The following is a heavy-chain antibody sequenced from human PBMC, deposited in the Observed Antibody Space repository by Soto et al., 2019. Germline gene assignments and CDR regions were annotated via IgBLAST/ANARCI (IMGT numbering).Heavy chain of an antibody. CDR3: TRATGDVFWYYFDY. J-gene: IGHJ4*02. V-gene: IGHV3-49*03. D-gene: IGHD4-17*01. CDR1: GFTFGDYA. CDR2: IRSKAYGGTT. Sequence: GGSLRLSCTASGFTFGDYAMSWFRQAPGKGLEWVGFIRSKAYGGTTEYAASVKGRFTISRDDSKSIAYLQMNSLKTEDTAVYYCTRATGDVFWYYFDYWGQGTLVTVSS.